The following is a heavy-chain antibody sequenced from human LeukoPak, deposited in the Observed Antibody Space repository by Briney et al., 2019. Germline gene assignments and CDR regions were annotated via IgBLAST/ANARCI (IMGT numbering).Heavy chain of an antibody. V-gene: IGHV4-59*12. CDR1: GGSISSYY. CDR2: IYYSGST. CDR3: ARRSSGWRHFDY. Sequence: PSETLSLTCTVSGGSISSYYWSWIRQPPGKGLEWIGYIYYSGSTNYNPSLKSRVTISVDTSKNQFSLELSSVTAADTAVYYCARRSSGWRHFDYWGQGTLVTVSS. J-gene: IGHJ4*02. D-gene: IGHD6-19*01.